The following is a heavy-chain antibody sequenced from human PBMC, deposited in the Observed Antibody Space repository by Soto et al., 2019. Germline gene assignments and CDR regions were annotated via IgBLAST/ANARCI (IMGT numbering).Heavy chain of an antibody. D-gene: IGHD3-3*01. V-gene: IGHV1-69*01. Sequence: QVQLVQSGAEVKKPGSSVKVSCKASGGTFSSYAINWVRQAPGQGLEWMGGIIPTFGTPNYAQKFQGRVTITADECTSTAYMELSSLRSEDTAVYYCARPSVYYDFWSGYPTFDHWGQGTLVTVSS. CDR2: IIPTFGTP. CDR3: ARPSVYYDFWSGYPTFDH. J-gene: IGHJ4*02. CDR1: GGTFSSYA.